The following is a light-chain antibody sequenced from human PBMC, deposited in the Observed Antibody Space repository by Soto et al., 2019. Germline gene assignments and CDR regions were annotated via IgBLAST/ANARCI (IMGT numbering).Light chain of an antibody. J-gene: IGLJ2*01. Sequence: QSVLTQPPSASGTPGQGVTISCSGSRSNIGSSTVNWYQQLPGTAPKLLIYTNNQRPSGVPDRFSGSKSGTSASLAISGLQSEDEADYYCAAWDDSLNGVVFGGGTKLTV. CDR1: RSNIGSST. CDR3: AAWDDSLNGVV. V-gene: IGLV1-44*01. CDR2: TNN.